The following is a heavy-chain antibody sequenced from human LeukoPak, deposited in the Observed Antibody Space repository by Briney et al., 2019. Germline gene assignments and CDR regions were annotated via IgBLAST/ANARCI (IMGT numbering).Heavy chain of an antibody. J-gene: IGHJ4*02. CDR1: GFTFISYA. V-gene: IGHV3-23*01. CDR2: ISGSGGST. Sequence: GGSLRLSCAASGFTFISYAMSWVRQAPGKGLEWVSVISGSGGSTHYADSAKGRSTISRDNSKNTLYLQMSSLRAEDTAVYYCAKESPVFDYWGQGTLVTVSS. CDR3: AKESPVFDY.